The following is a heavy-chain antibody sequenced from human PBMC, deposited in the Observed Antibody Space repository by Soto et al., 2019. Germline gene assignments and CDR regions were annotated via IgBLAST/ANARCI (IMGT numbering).Heavy chain of an antibody. CDR1: SDSISVLY. CDR2: IYSSGET. V-gene: IGHV4-4*07. Sequence: SETLSLTCTVSSDSISVLYWTWIRHPAGKGLEWIGRIYSSGETNYNPSLTGRVIMSLDTSKNQFSLNLTSVTAADTAVYYCARASQRKSYFDCFAWLDYWGQGTLVTVSS. J-gene: IGHJ4*02. CDR3: ARASQRKSYFDCFAWLDY. D-gene: IGHD3-9*01.